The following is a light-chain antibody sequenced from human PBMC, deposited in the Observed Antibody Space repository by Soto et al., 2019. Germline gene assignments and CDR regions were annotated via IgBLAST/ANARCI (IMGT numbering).Light chain of an antibody. CDR2: GAS. Sequence: EIVMTQSPGTLSVSPGERATLSCRASESVDRYLAWYQQKPGQAPRLLIYGASTRATAVPGRCSGSGSGTECTLTTSTLRYEDFSVYFCKQCREWALISLGQGTRLQAK. J-gene: IGKJ5*01. CDR1: ESVDRY. CDR3: KQCREWALIS. V-gene: IGKV3-15*01.